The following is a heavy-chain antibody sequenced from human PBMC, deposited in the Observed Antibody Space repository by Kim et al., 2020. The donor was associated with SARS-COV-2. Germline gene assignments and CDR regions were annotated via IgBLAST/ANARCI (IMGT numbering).Heavy chain of an antibody. CDR3: ASWRYYGSGSYYNDDAFDI. Sequence: RVTISVDTSKNQFSLKLSSVTAADTAVYYCASWRYYGSGSYYNDDAFDIWGQGTMVTVSS. V-gene: IGHV4-31*02. J-gene: IGHJ3*02. D-gene: IGHD3-10*01.